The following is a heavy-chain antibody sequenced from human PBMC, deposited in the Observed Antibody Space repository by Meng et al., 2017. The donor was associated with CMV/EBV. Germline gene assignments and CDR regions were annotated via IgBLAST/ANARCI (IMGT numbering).Heavy chain of an antibody. J-gene: IGHJ4*02. CDR2: IYSGGST. CDR3: ARGGATALDY. V-gene: IGHV3-53*01. CDR1: GFTVSSNY. Sequence: ETLSLTCAASGFTVSSNYMSWVRQAPGKGLEWVSVIYSGGSTYYADSVKGRFTISRDNAKNSLYLQMNSLRAEDTAVYYCARGGATALDYWGQGTLVTVSS. D-gene: IGHD5-24*01.